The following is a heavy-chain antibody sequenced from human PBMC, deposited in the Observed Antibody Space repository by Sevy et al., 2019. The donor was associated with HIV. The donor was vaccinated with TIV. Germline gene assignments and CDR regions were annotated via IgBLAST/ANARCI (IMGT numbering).Heavy chain of an antibody. CDR2: VYSGGTT. CDR1: GFTVNSDY. CDR3: ARHISFGELGSWFDP. D-gene: IGHD3-10*01. V-gene: IGHV3-53*01. J-gene: IGHJ5*02. Sequence: GGSLRLSCAASGFTVNSDYMSWVRQAPGKGLEWVSVVYSGGTTYYADSVKGRFTISRDNSKNILYLQMNSRRAEDTAVYYCARHISFGELGSWFDPWGQGTLVTVSS.